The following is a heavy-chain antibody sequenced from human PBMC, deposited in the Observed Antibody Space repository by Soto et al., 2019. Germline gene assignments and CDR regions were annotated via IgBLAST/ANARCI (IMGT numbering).Heavy chain of an antibody. Sequence: SETLSLTCAVYGGSFSGYYWSWIRQPPGKGLEWIGEINHSGSTNYNPSLKSRVTISVDTSKNQFSLKLSSVTAADTAVCYCARAPQSPDKAETPLDYWGQGTLVPVSS. CDR2: INHSGST. J-gene: IGHJ4*02. V-gene: IGHV4-34*01. D-gene: IGHD3-9*01. CDR3: ARAPQSPDKAETPLDY. CDR1: GGSFSGYY.